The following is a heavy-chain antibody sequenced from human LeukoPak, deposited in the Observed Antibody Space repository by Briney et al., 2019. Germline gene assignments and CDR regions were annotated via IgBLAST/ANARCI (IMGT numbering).Heavy chain of an antibody. Sequence: ASVKVSCKASGYTFTSYGISWVRQAPGQGLEWMGWISAYNGNTNYAQKLQGRVTMTTDTSTSTAYMELRGLRSDDTAVYYCARELGYCSSTSCFGYALPYRALGYWGQGTLVTVSS. V-gene: IGHV1-18*01. J-gene: IGHJ4*02. CDR1: GYTFTSYG. CDR3: ARELGYCSSTSCFGYALPYRALGY. D-gene: IGHD2-2*01. CDR2: ISAYNGNT.